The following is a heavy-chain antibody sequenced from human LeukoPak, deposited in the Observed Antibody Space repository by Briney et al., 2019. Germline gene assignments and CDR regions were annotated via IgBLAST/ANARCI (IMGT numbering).Heavy chain of an antibody. J-gene: IGHJ5*02. CDR2: INHSGST. CDR1: GRSFSGYY. CDR3: ARSLGSYENWFDP. D-gene: IGHD2-15*01. Sequence: ETSETLSLTCAVYGRSFSGYYWSWIRQTPGKGLEWIGEINHSGSTYYNPSLKSRVTISVDRSKNQFSLKLSSVTAADTAVYYCARSLGSYENWFDPWGQGTLVTVSS. V-gene: IGHV4-34*01.